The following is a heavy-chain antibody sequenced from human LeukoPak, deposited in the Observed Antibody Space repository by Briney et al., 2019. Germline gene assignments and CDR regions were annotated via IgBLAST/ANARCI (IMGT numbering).Heavy chain of an antibody. CDR3: ARVVQLWLDAFDI. CDR1: GYTFTGYY. J-gene: IGHJ3*02. V-gene: IGHV1-2*02. D-gene: IGHD5-18*01. Sequence: ASVKVSCKASGYTFTGYYMHWVRQAPGQGLEWMGWINPNSGGGTNYAQKLQGRVTMTTDTSTSTAYMELRSLRSDDTAVYYCARVVQLWLDAFDIWGQGTMVTVSS. CDR2: INPNSGGGT.